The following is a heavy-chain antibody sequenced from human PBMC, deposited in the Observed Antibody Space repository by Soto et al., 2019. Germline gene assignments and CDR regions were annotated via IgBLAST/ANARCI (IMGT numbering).Heavy chain of an antibody. J-gene: IGHJ3*02. V-gene: IGHV3-9*01. Sequence: EVQLVESGGGLVQPGRSLRLSCAASGFTFDDYAMHWVRQAPGKGLEWVSGISWNSGSIGYADSVKGRFTISRDNAKNSLYLQMISLRAEDTALYYCAKDYDYIWGSYRPDNNDAFDIWGKGTMVTVSS. D-gene: IGHD3-16*02. CDR2: ISWNSGSI. CDR1: GFTFDDYA. CDR3: AKDYDYIWGSYRPDNNDAFDI.